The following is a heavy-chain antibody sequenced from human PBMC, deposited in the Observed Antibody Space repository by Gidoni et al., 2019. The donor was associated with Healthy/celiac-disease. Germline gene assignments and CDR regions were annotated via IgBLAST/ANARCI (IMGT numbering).Heavy chain of an antibody. J-gene: IGHJ4*02. CDR2: ISGSGGST. Sequence: EVQLLESGGGLVQPGGSLRLSCAASGFTFSGGAMSWVRQAPGKGLGEVAAISGSGGSTYYADSVKGRFTNSRDNSKNTLYLQMNSLRAADPAIYYCANAGYWGQGTLVTVSS. V-gene: IGHV3-23*01. CDR3: ANAGY. CDR1: GFTFSGGA.